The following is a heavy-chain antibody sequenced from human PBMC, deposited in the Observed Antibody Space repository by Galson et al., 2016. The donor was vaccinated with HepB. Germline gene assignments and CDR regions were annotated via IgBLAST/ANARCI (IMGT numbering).Heavy chain of an antibody. CDR2: ITGSGGGT. J-gene: IGHJ5*02. CDR1: GFTFSSDV. CDR3: AKCERHGYSRGWCIYFDP. V-gene: IGHV3-23*01. D-gene: IGHD6-19*01. Sequence: SLRLSCAASGASGFTFSSDVMSWVRQAPGKGLEWVSAITGSGGGTYYADSVKGRFTIARDNSKNTLYLQMNSLRAEDTAVYYCAKCERHGYSRGWCIYFDPGGQGSLVTVSS.